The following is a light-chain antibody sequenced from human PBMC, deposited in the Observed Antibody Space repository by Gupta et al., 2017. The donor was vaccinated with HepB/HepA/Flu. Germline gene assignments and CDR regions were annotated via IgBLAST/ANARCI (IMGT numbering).Light chain of an antibody. CDR1: SSDIGTYNR. CDR2: EVT. CDR3: SAYTMSRTVI. V-gene: IGLV2-18*02. J-gene: IGLJ2*01. Sequence: QSALTQPPSVSGSPGQSVTISCTGTSSDIGTYNRVYWYQQPPGTTPKLMIYEVTHRPSGVPDRFSGSKSGNTASLTISGLQAEDEADYYCSAYTMSRTVIFGGGTRLTVL.